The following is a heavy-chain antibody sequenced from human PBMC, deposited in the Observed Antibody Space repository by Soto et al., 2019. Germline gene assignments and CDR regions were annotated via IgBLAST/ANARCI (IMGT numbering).Heavy chain of an antibody. V-gene: IGHV1-24*01. J-gene: IGHJ3*02. Sequence: ASVKVSFKVSGYTLTELSMHWVRQAPGKGLEWMGGFDPEDGETIYAQKFQGRVTMTEDTPTDTAYMELSSLRSEDTAVYYCATVTRYYYDSSGYPQIAAFDIWGQGTMVTVSS. CDR2: FDPEDGET. CDR3: ATVTRYYYDSSGYPQIAAFDI. D-gene: IGHD3-22*01. CDR1: GYTLTELS.